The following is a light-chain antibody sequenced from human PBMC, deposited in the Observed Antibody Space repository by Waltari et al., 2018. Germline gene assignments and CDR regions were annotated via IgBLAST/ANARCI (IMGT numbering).Light chain of an antibody. V-gene: IGKV3-20*01. CDR1: QSLTKRY. J-gene: IGKJ2*01. CDR2: GAS. CDR3: QQYGSSILHT. Sequence: EVVLTQSPGTLSLSPGEKATLSCRASQSLTKRYLAWYQQKPGQAPRLLIYGASSRAAGIPDRFSGSGSGTDFSLTINRLEPDDSAVYYCQQYGSSILHTFGQGTKLEIK.